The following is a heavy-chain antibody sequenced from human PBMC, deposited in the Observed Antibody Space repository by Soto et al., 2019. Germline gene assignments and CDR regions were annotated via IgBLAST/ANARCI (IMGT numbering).Heavy chain of an antibody. CDR1: GYTFSSYG. V-gene: IGHV1-18*01. Sequence: QVQLAQSGAAVKKPEASVTVSCKASGYTFSSYGIRWVRQAPGQCLAWVGWISVHNGYTKYATELKCIVTMTTDTSTSTAYMELRSLRSDDSAVYYCASIENNFGPHDDWGQGTLVTVTS. CDR2: ISVHNGYT. J-gene: IGHJ4*02. CDR3: ASIENNFGPHDD. D-gene: IGHD1-1*01.